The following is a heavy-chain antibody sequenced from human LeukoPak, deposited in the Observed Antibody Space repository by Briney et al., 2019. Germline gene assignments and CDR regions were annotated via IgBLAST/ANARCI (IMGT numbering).Heavy chain of an antibody. Sequence: PSETLSLTCTVSGGSISSYYWSWIRQPPGKGLEWIGYIYYSGSTNYNPSLKSRVTISVDTSKNQFSLKLSSVTAADTAVYYCASRGDYYDSSGYYYFQHWGQGTLVTVSS. J-gene: IGHJ1*01. CDR3: ASRGDYYDSSGYYYFQH. V-gene: IGHV4-59*08. CDR1: GGSISSYY. D-gene: IGHD3-22*01. CDR2: IYYSGST.